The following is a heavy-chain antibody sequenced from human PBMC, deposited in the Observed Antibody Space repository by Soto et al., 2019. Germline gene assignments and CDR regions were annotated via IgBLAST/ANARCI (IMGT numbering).Heavy chain of an antibody. D-gene: IGHD6-19*01. CDR2: ILSSGGT. V-gene: IGHV4-61*01. CDR3: AEGFSTGMYVDS. Sequence: QVQLQESGPGLVTPSGTLSLTCSVSGDSVSSKSYYWTWIRQPPGKTLEWVGFILSSGGTSTNPPLRGRLSMSVDTSKTQFSMRLTSVTAADTGVYFCAEGFSTGMYVDSWGRGTLVTVSS. J-gene: IGHJ5*01. CDR1: GDSVSSKSYY.